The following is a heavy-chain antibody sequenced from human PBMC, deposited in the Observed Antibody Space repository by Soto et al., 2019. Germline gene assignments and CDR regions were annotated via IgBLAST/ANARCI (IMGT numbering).Heavy chain of an antibody. CDR1: GGSISSGGYY. CDR3: ASRKSSPYFDY. Sequence: SETLSLTCTVSGGSISSGGYYWSWIRQHPGKGLEWIGYIYNSGTTYYNPSLKSRVTISVDTSKNQFSLKLSSVTAADTAVYYCASRKSSPYFDYWGQGTLVTVSS. CDR2: IYNSGTT. V-gene: IGHV4-30-4*08. J-gene: IGHJ4*02. D-gene: IGHD3-10*01.